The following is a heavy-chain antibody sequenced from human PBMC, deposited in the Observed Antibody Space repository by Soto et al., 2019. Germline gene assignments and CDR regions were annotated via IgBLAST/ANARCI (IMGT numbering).Heavy chain of an antibody. D-gene: IGHD5-12*01. CDR3: TKNSAYALDY. J-gene: IGHJ4*02. V-gene: IGHV4-4*02. Sequence: PSETLSLTCDVSRYSINNNNWWSWVRQPPGGGLEWIGELHHGGSTNYNPSPESRATFSVDISKNQFFLKLSSVTAADTAVYYCTKNSAYALDYWGQGTLVTVSS. CDR2: LHHGGST. CDR1: RYSINNNNW.